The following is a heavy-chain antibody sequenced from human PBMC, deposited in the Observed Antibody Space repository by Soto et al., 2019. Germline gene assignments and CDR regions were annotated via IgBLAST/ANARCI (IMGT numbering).Heavy chain of an antibody. D-gene: IGHD3-10*01. CDR2: ISGSGGST. V-gene: IGHV3-23*01. J-gene: IGHJ4*02. CDR1: GFTFSTYA. CDR3: AKYTMYYYGSGSAHFDY. Sequence: EVQLLESGGVLVQPGGSLRLSCAASGFTFSTYAMSWVRQAPGKGLEWVSAISGSGGSTYYADSVKGRFTISRDNSKNTLYLQMNSLRAEDTAVYYCAKYTMYYYGSGSAHFDYWGQGTLVTVSS.